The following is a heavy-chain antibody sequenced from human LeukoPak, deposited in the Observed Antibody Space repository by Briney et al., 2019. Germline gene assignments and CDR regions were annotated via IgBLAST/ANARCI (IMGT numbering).Heavy chain of an antibody. Sequence: GGSLRLSCEASGFPFMTNAMNWVRQYPGKGLAWVAFLTRGSSNIQYAESVKGRFAISRDNGKDSLFLQMNSLRAEDTAVYYCARVVPVHEYYNSYMDVWGKGTTVTVSS. CDR1: GFPFMTNA. J-gene: IGHJ6*03. CDR2: LTRGSSNI. D-gene: IGHD1-1*01. CDR3: ARVVPVHEYYNSYMDV. V-gene: IGHV3-48*01.